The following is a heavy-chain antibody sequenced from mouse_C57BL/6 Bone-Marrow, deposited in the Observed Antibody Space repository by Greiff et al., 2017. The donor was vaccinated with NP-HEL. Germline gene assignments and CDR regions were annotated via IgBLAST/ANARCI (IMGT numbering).Heavy chain of an antibody. CDR2: ILPGSGST. CDR1: GYTFTGYW. Sequence: VQLQQSGAELMKPGASVKLSCKATGYTFTGYWIEWVKQRPGHGLEWIGEILPGSGSTHYNEKFKGKATFTADTSSNAAYMQLSSLTTEDSAIYYCVITTVVAPLPFDVWGTGTTVTVSS. J-gene: IGHJ1*03. D-gene: IGHD1-1*01. CDR3: VITTVVAPLPFDV. V-gene: IGHV1-9*01.